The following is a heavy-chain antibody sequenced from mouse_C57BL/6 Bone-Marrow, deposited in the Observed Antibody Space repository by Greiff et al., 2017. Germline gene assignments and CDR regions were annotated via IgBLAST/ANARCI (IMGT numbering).Heavy chain of an antibody. J-gene: IGHJ1*03. CDR2: ISSGSSTI. V-gene: IGHV5-17*01. CDR3: ARRYYGRSYDWYFDV. D-gene: IGHD1-1*01. Sequence: EVKLMESGGGLVKPGGSLKLSCAASGFTFSDYGMHWVRQAPEKGLEWVAYISSGSSTIYYADTVKGRFTISRDNAKNTLFLQMTSLRSEDTAMYYCARRYYGRSYDWYFDVWGTGTTVTVSA. CDR1: GFTFSDYG.